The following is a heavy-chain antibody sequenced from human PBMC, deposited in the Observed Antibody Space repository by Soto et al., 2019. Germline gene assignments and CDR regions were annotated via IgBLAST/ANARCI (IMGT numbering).Heavy chain of an antibody. CDR2: INPRSGDT. V-gene: IGHV1-2*06. J-gene: IGHJ5*02. CDR3: GRDGVGATPLGWFDP. D-gene: IGHD1-26*01. CDR1: GYTFIGYY. Sequence: QVQFVQSGAEVKKPGASVQVSCKASGYTFIGYYIHWVRQAPGQGLDWMGRINPRSGDTTYAQKFQGRLTMTRDTSISTAYMELSSLRSDDTAVYYCGRDGVGATPLGWFDPWGQGSLVTVSS.